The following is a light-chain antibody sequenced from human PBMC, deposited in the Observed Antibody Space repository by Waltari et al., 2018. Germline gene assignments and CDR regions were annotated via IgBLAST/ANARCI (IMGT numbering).Light chain of an antibody. Sequence: DIRLTQSPPSLSASAGDRVTITCRASQSIRSFLNWYQQKPGKAPKLLIYDTFKLEDGVPQRFSGSGSGTDFTLTINSLQPDDFATYYCQQSRETPRTFGQGTRVEMK. CDR1: QSIRSF. J-gene: IGKJ1*01. CDR3: QQSRETPRT. V-gene: IGKV1-39*01. CDR2: DTF.